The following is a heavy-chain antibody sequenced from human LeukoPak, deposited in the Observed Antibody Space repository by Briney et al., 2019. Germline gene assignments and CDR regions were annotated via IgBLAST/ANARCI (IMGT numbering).Heavy chain of an antibody. Sequence: GGSLRLSCAASGFTFSSFALSWVRQAPGKGLEWVSTITDSGDTTYSADSVKGRFTISRDNSKNTLYLQMNSLRAEDTAVYYCAKDGALSTSWYFYCDYWGQGTLVTVSS. V-gene: IGHV3-23*01. CDR3: AKDGALSTSWYFYCDY. CDR1: GFTFSSFA. CDR2: ITDSGDTT. D-gene: IGHD2-2*01. J-gene: IGHJ4*02.